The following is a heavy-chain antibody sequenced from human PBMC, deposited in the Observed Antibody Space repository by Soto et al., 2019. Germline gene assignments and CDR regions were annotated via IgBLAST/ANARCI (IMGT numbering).Heavy chain of an antibody. CDR2: INPNNGNT. CDR3: ARDGLPYNYYYYMDV. J-gene: IGHJ6*03. CDR1: GYTFTNYY. V-gene: IGHV1-18*04. Sequence: GASVKVSCKASGYTFTNYYIDWVRQAPGQGLEWMGRINPNNGNTNYAQKLQGRVTMTTDTSTSTAYMELRSLRSDDTAVYYCARDGLPYNYYYYMDVWGKGTTVTVSS. D-gene: IGHD5-12*01.